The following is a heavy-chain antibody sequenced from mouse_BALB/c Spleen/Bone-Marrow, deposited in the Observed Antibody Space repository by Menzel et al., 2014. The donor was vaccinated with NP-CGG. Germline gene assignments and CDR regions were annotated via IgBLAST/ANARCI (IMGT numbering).Heavy chain of an antibody. CDR3: AREVIYYDYAGFAY. CDR2: INPYNGGT. D-gene: IGHD2-4*01. Sequence: VHVKQSGPELVKPGASMKISCKASGYSFTGYTMNWVKQSHGKNLEWIGLINPYNGGTSYNQKFKGKATLTVDKSSSTAYMELLSLTSEDSAVYYCAREVIYYDYAGFAYWGQGTLVTVSA. CDR1: GYSFTGYT. J-gene: IGHJ3*01. V-gene: IGHV1-18*01.